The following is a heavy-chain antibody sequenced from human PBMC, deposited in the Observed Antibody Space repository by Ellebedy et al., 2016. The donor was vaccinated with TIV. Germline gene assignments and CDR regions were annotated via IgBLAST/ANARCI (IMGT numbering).Heavy chain of an antibody. CDR3: ARGPRFGESSFDY. CDR1: GFPFSDYW. V-gene: IGHV3-7*01. Sequence: PGGSLRLSCAASGFPFSDYWMSWVRQTPGKELEWVAHIDQDGGDKFYVDSVKGRFTMSRDNAKNSLSLQMNSLRDEDTAVYYCARGPRFGESSFDYWGQGTLVTVSS. D-gene: IGHD3-10*01. CDR2: IDQDGGDK. J-gene: IGHJ4*02.